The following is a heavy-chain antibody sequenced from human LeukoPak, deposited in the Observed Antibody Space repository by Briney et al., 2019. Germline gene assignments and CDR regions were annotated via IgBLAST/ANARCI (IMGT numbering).Heavy chain of an antibody. Sequence: ASVKVSCKASGDSFIDYHVQWVRQAPGQGLEWMGWMNPKSGGTEYAQKFQGRVTMTSDTSLSTVYMELSSLTSDDTAVYFCGRDLNPSWGPHLAYWGQGTRVTVSS. D-gene: IGHD3-16*01. CDR2: MNPKSGGT. V-gene: IGHV1-2*02. CDR1: GDSFIDYH. CDR3: GRDLNPSWGPHLAY. J-gene: IGHJ4*02.